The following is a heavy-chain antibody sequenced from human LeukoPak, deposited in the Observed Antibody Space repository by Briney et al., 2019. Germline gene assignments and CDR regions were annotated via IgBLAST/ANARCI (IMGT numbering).Heavy chain of an antibody. CDR2: IYYSGST. CDR3: AGGYSSSWYYY. Sequence: ASETLSLTCAVYGGSFSGYYWSWIRQPPGKGLEWIGYIYYSGSTNYNPSLKSRVTISVDTSKNQFSLKLSSVTAADTAVYYCAGGYSSSWYYYWGQGTLVTVSS. D-gene: IGHD6-13*01. V-gene: IGHV4-59*01. J-gene: IGHJ4*02. CDR1: GGSFSGYY.